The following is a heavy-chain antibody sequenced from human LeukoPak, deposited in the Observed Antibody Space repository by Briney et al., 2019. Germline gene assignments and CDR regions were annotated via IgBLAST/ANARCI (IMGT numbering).Heavy chain of an antibody. V-gene: IGHV3-30*03. CDR3: AREKAEFDDFWSGYST. CDR1: GFTFSDYG. J-gene: IGHJ5*02. CDR2: ISYDGSNK. D-gene: IGHD3-3*01. Sequence: HPGGSLRLSCAASGFTFSDYGIHWVRQAPGKGLEWVAVISYDGSNKYYADSVKGRFTISRDNTKNSLYLQMNSLRAEDTAVYFCAREKAEFDDFWSGYSTWGQGTLVTVSS.